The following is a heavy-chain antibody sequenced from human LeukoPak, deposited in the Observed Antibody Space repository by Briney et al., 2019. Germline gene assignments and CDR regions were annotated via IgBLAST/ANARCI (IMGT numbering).Heavy chain of an antibody. J-gene: IGHJ4*02. CDR3: AKEESPRHYYDGSGPDY. Sequence: GRSLRLSCAASGFTFSSYGMHWVRQAPGKGLEWVAVIWYDGSNKYYADSVKGRFTISRDNSKNTLYLQMNSLRAEDTAVYYCAKEESPRHYYDGSGPDYWGQGTLVTVSS. D-gene: IGHD3-22*01. CDR1: GFTFSSYG. V-gene: IGHV3-33*06. CDR2: IWYDGSNK.